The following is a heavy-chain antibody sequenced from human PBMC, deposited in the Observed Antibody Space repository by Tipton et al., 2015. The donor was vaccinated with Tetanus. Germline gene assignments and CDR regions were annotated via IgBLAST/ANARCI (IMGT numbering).Heavy chain of an antibody. Sequence: TLSLTCTVSGGSISSYYWSWIRQPPGKGLEWIGYIYYSGSTNYNPSLKSRVTISVDTSKNQFSLKLSSVTAADTAVYYCAGLGIAAAGSLADYWGQGTLVTVSS. D-gene: IGHD6-13*01. CDR1: GGSISSYY. CDR3: AGLGIAAAGSLADY. V-gene: IGHV4-59*01. CDR2: IYYSGST. J-gene: IGHJ4*02.